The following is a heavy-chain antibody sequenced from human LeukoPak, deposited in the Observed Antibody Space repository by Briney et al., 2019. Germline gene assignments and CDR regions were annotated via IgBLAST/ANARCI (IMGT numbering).Heavy chain of an antibody. CDR1: GYTFTGYD. CDR3: ARAYGFGELHFDY. V-gene: IGHV1-8*01. CDR2: MNPNSGNT. D-gene: IGHD3-10*01. Sequence: ASVKVSCKASGYTFTGYDINWVRQATGQGLEWMGWMNPNSGNTGYAQKFQGRVTMTRNTSISTAYMELSSLTSEDTAVYYCARAYGFGELHFDYWGQGTLVTVSS. J-gene: IGHJ4*02.